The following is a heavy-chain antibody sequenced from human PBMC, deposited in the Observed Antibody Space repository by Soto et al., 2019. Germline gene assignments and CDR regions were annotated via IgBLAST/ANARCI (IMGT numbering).Heavy chain of an antibody. CDR1: GYTFSSNG. D-gene: IGHD6-13*01. CDR3: ARLHGYSRCWYDY. Sequence: QVQLVQSGAEVKKPGASVKVSCKASGYTFSSNGVSWVRQAPGQGLEWTGWISTFNGNAHYAQKLQGRVTMTTDTSTTKAYMELTSLSTDDTACYSCARLHGYSRCWYDYWGQGTLVTVSS. CDR2: ISTFNGNA. J-gene: IGHJ4*02. V-gene: IGHV1-18*04.